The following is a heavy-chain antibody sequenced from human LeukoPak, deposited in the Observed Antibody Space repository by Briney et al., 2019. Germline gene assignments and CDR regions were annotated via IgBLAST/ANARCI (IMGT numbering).Heavy chain of an antibody. CDR3: ARIAGSGSYY. CDR2: INHSGST. J-gene: IGHJ4*02. CDR1: GGSFSGYY. V-gene: IGHV4-34*01. D-gene: IGHD3-10*01. Sequence: SSETLSLTCAVYGGSFSGYYWSWIRQPPGKGLEWIGEINHSGSTNYNPSLKSRVTISVDTSKNQFSLKLSSVTAADTAVYYCARIAGSGSYYWGQGTLVTVSS.